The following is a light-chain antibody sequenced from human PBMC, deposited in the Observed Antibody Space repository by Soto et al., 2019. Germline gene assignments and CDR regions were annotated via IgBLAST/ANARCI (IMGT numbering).Light chain of an antibody. CDR3: QQHNDWPT. V-gene: IGKV3-11*01. CDR2: GAS. J-gene: IGKJ5*01. CDR1: QSVSNY. Sequence: EIVLTQSPATLSLSPGERATLSCRASQSVSNYLAWYQQKPGQAPRLLIYGASNRATGIPDRFSGSGSGTEFILTISSVESEDFAIYYCQQHNDWPTFGQGTRLEIK.